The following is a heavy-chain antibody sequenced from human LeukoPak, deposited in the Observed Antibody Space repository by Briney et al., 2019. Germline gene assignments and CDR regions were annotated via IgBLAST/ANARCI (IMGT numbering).Heavy chain of an antibody. J-gene: IGHJ6*02. Sequence: SETLSLTCTVSGGSISNYYWSWIRQPPGKGLEWIGYISYSGSTNYNPSLRSRVAISENTSRNQFSLRLNSVTAADTAVYYCARHIPVIWSSGYYYGMDVWGQGTTVTVSS. CDR2: ISYSGST. CDR1: GGSISNYY. V-gene: IGHV4-59*08. CDR3: ARHIPVIWSSGYYYGMDV. D-gene: IGHD3-3*01.